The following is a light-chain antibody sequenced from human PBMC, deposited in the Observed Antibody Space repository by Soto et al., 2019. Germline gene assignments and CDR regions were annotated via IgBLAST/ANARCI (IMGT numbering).Light chain of an antibody. CDR2: GAS. V-gene: IGKV3-15*01. CDR3: PQYNHWPPT. CDR1: QSVSSN. J-gene: IGKJ2*01. Sequence: EIVMTQSPATLSVSPGERATLSCRASQSVSSNLAWYQQKPGQAPRLLIYGASTRATGIPARFSGSGSGTEFTLTISRLQSEDFAVYYCPQYNHWPPTFGQGTKLEIK.